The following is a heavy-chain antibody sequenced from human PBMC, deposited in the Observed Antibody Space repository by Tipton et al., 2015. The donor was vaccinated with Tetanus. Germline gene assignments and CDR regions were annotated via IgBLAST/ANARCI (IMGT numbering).Heavy chain of an antibody. CDR2: IDPNSGGT. CDR3: ARGRGDYIYYDMDV. CDR1: GYTFTGYY. Sequence: QVQLVQSGAEMKKPGASVKVSCKASGYTFTGYYMYWVRQAPGQGLEWMGWIDPNSGGTVYAQKFQGRVTMTRDTSISTAYMELSSLRSDDTAVYYCARGRGDYIYYDMDVWGPGTTVTVS. D-gene: IGHD3-22*01. J-gene: IGHJ6*02. V-gene: IGHV1-2*02.